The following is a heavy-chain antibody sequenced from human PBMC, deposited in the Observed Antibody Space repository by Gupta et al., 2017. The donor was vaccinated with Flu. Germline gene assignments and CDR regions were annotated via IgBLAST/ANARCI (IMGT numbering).Heavy chain of an antibody. CDR2: ISSSGIST. CDR1: GFSFSSYA. CDR3: ASWGYDAFDL. Sequence: DVQLVESGGGLVQPGGSLRLSCAGSGFSFSSYAINWVRQAPGKGLEYVSAISSSGISTYYANSVKDRFTISRENSKNTVYLQMGSLRPEDMAVYYCASWGYDAFDLWGQGTVVTVS. V-gene: IGHV3-64*01. J-gene: IGHJ3*01. D-gene: IGHD7-27*01.